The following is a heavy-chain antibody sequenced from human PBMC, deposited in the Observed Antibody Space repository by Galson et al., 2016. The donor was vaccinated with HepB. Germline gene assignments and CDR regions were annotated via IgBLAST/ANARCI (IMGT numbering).Heavy chain of an antibody. V-gene: IGHV3-69-1*01. Sequence: SLRLSCAASGFTFKNYEMNWVRQAPGKGLEWVSAITGGSSIFYADSVRGRFTTSRDNAKNSLYLQMNSLRAEDTAVYYCARDSEWWDWGQGTLVIVSS. J-gene: IGHJ4*02. CDR2: ITGGSSI. CDR3: ARDSEWWD. CDR1: GFTFKNYE. D-gene: IGHD2-15*01.